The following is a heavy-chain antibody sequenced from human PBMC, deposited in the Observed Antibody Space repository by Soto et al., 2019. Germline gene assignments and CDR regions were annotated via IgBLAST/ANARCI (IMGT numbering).Heavy chain of an antibody. CDR2: INHSGST. D-gene: IGHD3-10*01. V-gene: IGHV4-34*01. Sequence: SETLSLTCAVYGGSFSGYYWSWIRQPPGKGLEWIGEINHSGSTNYNPSLKSRVTISVDTSKNQFSLKLSSVTAADTAVYYCASAPYRGSWFGELYYHYYGMDVWGQGTTVT. CDR3: ASAPYRGSWFGELYYHYYGMDV. J-gene: IGHJ6*02. CDR1: GGSFSGYY.